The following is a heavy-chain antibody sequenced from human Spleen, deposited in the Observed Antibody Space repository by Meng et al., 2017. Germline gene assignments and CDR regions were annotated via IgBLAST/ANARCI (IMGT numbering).Heavy chain of an antibody. Sequence: QLHQGVVGLLQPPHPLSLACVVSGGSFSDYYYSCLRQPPGKRLEWIGEINHSGSTNYNPSLESRATISVDTSQNILSLKLSSVTAADSAVYYCARGPTTMAHDFDYWGQGTLVTVSS. CDR3: ARGPTTMAHDFDY. V-gene: IGHV4-34*01. J-gene: IGHJ4*02. D-gene: IGHD4-11*01. CDR1: GGSFSDYY. CDR2: INHSGST.